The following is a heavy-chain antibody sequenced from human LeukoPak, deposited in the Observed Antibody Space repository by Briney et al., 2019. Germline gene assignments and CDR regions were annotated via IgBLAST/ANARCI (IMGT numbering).Heavy chain of an antibody. Sequence: GGSLRLSCAASGFTFSSYAMSWVRQAPGKGLEWVSAISGSGGSTYYADSVKGRFTISRDNSKNTLYLQMNSLRAEDTAVYYCARLGIPRTYYYYGMDVWGQGTTVTVSS. CDR1: GFTFSSYA. V-gene: IGHV3-23*01. CDR2: ISGSGGST. CDR3: ARLGIPRTYYYYGMDV. D-gene: IGHD7-27*01. J-gene: IGHJ6*02.